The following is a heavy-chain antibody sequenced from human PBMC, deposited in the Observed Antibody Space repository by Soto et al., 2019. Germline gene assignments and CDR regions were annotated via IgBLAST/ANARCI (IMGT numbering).Heavy chain of an antibody. CDR3: AGAGGGAFNLSFCFDY. J-gene: IGHJ4*02. Sequence: GGSLRLSCAASGFSFSSYAMHWVRQAPGKGLEWVASISYGGTNKYYADSVKGRFTISRDNSENTLYLQMNSLRPEDTAVFYCAGAGGGAFNLSFCFDYWSLRTLVTVSS. CDR2: ISYGGTNK. V-gene: IGHV3-30-3*01. CDR1: GFSFSSYA. D-gene: IGHD3-3*01.